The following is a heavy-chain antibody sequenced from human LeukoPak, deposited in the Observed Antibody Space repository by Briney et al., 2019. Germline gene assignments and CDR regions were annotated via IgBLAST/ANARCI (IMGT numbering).Heavy chain of an antibody. CDR1: GGSISSYY. V-gene: IGHV4-59*08. Sequence: PSETLSLTCTVSGGSISSYYWSWIRQPPGKGLEWIGYIYYSGSTNYNPSLKSRVTISVDTSKNQFSLKLSSVTAADTAVYYCARLYYYGSGSHKLTSFDYWGQGTLVTVSS. CDR3: ARLYYYGSGSHKLTSFDY. J-gene: IGHJ4*02. CDR2: IYYSGST. D-gene: IGHD3-10*01.